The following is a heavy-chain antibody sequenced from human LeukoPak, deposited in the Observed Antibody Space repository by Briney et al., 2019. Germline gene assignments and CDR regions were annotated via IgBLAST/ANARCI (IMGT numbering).Heavy chain of an antibody. D-gene: IGHD2-2*01. CDR2: ISGSGGST. CDR1: GFTFSSYA. CDR3: AKDRDVVVPAAHDY. V-gene: IGHV3-23*01. J-gene: IGHJ4*02. Sequence: PGGSLRLSCAASGFTFSSYAMSWVRQAPGKGLEWVSAISGSGGSTYYADSVKGRFTISRDNSKNTLYLQMNSLRAEDAAVYYCAKDRDVVVPAAHDYWGQGTLVTVSS.